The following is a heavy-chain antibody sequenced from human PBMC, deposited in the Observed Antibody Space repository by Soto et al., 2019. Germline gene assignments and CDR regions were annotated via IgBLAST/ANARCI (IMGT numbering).Heavy chain of an antibody. J-gene: IGHJ5*01. CDR2: IDYSGTT. CDR3: ARRTNTAGGWFDS. Sequence: SETLSLTCTVSGGSISSSSYHWGWIRQPPGKGLEWIGSIDYSGTTFYNASLNSRVTISADTSKNQFSLKLSSVTAADTALYYCARRTNTAGGWFDSWGQGALVTVSS. CDR1: GGSISSSSYH. V-gene: IGHV4-39*01. D-gene: IGHD6-13*01.